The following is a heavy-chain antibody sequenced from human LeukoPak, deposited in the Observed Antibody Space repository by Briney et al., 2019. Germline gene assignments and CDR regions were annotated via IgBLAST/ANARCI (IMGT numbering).Heavy chain of an antibody. CDR1: GFTSSSYA. CDR2: ISGSGGST. D-gene: IGHD3-3*01. Sequence: GGSLRLSCAASGFTSSSYAMSWVRQAPGKGLEWVSAISGSGGSTYYADSVKGRFTISRDNSKNTLYLQMNSLRAEDTAVYYCAKEPTHYDFWSGYARDYWGQGTLVTVSS. CDR3: AKEPTHYDFWSGYARDY. V-gene: IGHV3-23*01. J-gene: IGHJ4*02.